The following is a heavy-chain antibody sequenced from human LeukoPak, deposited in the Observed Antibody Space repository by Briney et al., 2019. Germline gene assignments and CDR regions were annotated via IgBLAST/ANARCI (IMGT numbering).Heavy chain of an antibody. CDR2: ISYDGSNK. V-gene: IGHV3-30*18. D-gene: IGHD6-13*01. J-gene: IGHJ6*03. Sequence: GGSLRLSCTASGSTFSSYGMHWVHQAPGKGLEWVAVISYDGSNKYYADSVKGRFTISRDNSKNTLYLQMNSLRAEDTAVYYCAKAGSSSQEDYYYYMDVWGKGTTVTISS. CDR3: AKAGSSSQEDYYYYMDV. CDR1: GSTFSSYG.